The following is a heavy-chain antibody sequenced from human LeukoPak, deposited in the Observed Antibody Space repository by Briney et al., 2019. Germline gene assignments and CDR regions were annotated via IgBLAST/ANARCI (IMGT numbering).Heavy chain of an antibody. D-gene: IGHD5-12*01. CDR3: ATDTSGHHNG. CDR2: IYSDGNT. V-gene: IGHV3-53*01. J-gene: IGHJ4*02. Sequence: GGSLRLSCAASGFTVSNTYMSWVRQAPGKGLEWVSVIYSDGNTYYSDYVKGRFTISRDNSKNTLYLEMNSLRAEDTAVYYCATDTSGHHNGWGQGTLVTVSS. CDR1: GFTVSNTY.